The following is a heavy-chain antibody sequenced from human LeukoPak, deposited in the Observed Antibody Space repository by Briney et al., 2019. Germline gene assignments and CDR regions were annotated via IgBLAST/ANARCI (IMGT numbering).Heavy chain of an antibody. J-gene: IGHJ4*02. D-gene: IGHD6-19*01. CDR1: GYTFTGYY. CDR3: ARATSRGSSGWYAYYFDY. Sequence: GASVKVSCKASGYTFTGYYMHWVRQAPGQGLEWMGWINPNSGGTNYAQKFQGRVTMTRDTSISTAYMELSRQRSDDTAVYYCARATSRGSSGWYAYYFDYWGQGTLVTVSS. V-gene: IGHV1-2*02. CDR2: INPNSGGT.